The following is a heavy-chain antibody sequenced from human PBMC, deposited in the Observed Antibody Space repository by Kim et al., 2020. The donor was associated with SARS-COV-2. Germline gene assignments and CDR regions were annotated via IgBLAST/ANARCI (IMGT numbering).Heavy chain of an antibody. CDR1: GFTFSDYY. CDR3: ARDRAWFGGYYYYDGMDV. J-gene: IGHJ6*02. D-gene: IGHD3-10*01. Sequence: GGSLRLSCAASGFTFSDYYMSWIRQAPGKGLEWVSYISSSSSYTNYADSVKGRFTISRDNAKNSLYLQMNSLRAEDTAVYYCARDRAWFGGYYYYDGMDVWGQGTTVTVSS. V-gene: IGHV3-11*05. CDR2: ISSSSSYT.